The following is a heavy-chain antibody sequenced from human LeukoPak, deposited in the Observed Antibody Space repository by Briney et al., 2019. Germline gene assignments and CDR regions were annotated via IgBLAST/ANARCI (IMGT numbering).Heavy chain of an antibody. CDR3: ARGGESSGYYDADAFDI. CDR1: GDSITSYY. Sequence: PSETLSLTCTVSGDSITSYYWSWTRQPPGKGLEWIGYIYYSGSATYNPSLKSRVTISVYTSKDQFSLKLSSVTAADTAVYYCARGGESSGYYDADAFDIWGQGTMVTVSS. CDR2: IYYSGSA. J-gene: IGHJ3*02. D-gene: IGHD3-22*01. V-gene: IGHV4-59*01.